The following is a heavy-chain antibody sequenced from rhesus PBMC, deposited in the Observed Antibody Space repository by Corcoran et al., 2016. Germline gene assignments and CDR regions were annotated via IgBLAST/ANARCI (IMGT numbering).Heavy chain of an antibody. CDR2: IPPYNGNK. Sequence: QVQLVQSGAELKQPGASVKLSCKASGYTFTSYYMHWVRQAPGQGLEWIGLIPPYNGNKGDPQNFQGRGTITTDTSTSTGYMELSSRRSEDTAVYYCTKAKGLAFDYWGQGVLVTVSS. CDR1: GYTFTSYY. J-gene: IGHJ4*01. D-gene: IGHD2-21*01. V-gene: IGHV1-180*01. CDR3: TKAKGLAFDY.